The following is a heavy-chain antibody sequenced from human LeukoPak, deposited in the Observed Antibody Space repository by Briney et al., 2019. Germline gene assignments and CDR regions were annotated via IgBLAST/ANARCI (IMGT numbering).Heavy chain of an antibody. V-gene: IGHV1-18*01. J-gene: IGHJ6*03. D-gene: IGHD6-19*01. Sequence: ASVKVSCKASGYTFTSYGISWVRQAPGQGLEWMGWISAYNGNTNYAQKLQGRVTMTTDTSTSTAYMELRSLRSDDTAVYYCARDSTGYSSGWYLKGRCYMDVWGKGTTVTVSS. CDR3: ARDSTGYSSGWYLKGRCYMDV. CDR1: GYTFTSYG. CDR2: ISAYNGNT.